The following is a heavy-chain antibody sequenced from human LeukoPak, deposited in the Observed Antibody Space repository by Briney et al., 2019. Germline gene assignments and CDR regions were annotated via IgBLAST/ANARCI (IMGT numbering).Heavy chain of an antibody. CDR3: ARDLRAVAHDFDC. CDR1: GFTFGDHG. D-gene: IGHD6-19*01. J-gene: IGHJ4*02. CDR2: IRSKAYGGTA. V-gene: IGHV3-49*03. Sequence: GGSLRPSCTASGFTFGDHGLNWFRQAPGKGLEWVGFIRSKAYGGTAEYAASVKGRFTISRDDSENIAYVEMNSLKSEDTAVYYCARDLRAVAHDFDCWGQGTLVTVSS.